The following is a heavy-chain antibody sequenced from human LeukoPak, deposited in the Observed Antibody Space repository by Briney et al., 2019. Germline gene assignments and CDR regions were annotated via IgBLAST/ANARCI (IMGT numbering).Heavy chain of an antibody. V-gene: IGHV3-9*01. CDR1: GFTFDDYA. Sequence: PGGSLRLSCAASGFTFDDYAMHWVRQAPGKGLEWVSGISWNSGSIGYADSVKGRFTISRDNAKNSLYLQMNSLRAEDTALYYCAREGVVIDYWGQGTLVTVSS. J-gene: IGHJ4*02. D-gene: IGHD3-3*01. CDR3: AREGVVIDY. CDR2: ISWNSGSI.